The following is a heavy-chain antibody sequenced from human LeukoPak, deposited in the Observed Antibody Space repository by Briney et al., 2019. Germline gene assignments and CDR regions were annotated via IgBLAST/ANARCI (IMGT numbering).Heavy chain of an antibody. Sequence: SETLSLTCAVYGGSFSGYYWSWIRQPPGKGLEWIGEINHSGSTNYNPSLKSRVTISVDTSKNQFSLKLSSVTAADTAVYYCARDRTVTAGNGMDVWGQGTTVTVSS. V-gene: IGHV4-34*01. CDR3: ARDRTVTAGNGMDV. D-gene: IGHD4-17*01. CDR1: GGSFSGYY. CDR2: INHSGST. J-gene: IGHJ6*02.